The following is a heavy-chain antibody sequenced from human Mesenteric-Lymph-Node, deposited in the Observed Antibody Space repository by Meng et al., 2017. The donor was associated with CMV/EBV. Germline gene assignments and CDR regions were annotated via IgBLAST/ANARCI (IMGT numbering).Heavy chain of an antibody. CDR2: IYHSGIT. Sequence: GVSGDSISRVSWWNWVRQSPGKGLEWVGEIYHSGITTYNPSLESRVTISVDTSKNNFSLRLSSVTAADTAIYYCARAPGRFGMFFDWGQGILVTVSS. D-gene: IGHD3-10*02. V-gene: IGHV4-4*02. J-gene: IGHJ4*02. CDR3: ARAPGRFGMFFD. CDR1: GDSISRVSW.